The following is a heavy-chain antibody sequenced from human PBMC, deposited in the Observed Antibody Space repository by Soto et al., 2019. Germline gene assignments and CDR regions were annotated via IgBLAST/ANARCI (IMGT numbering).Heavy chain of an antibody. J-gene: IGHJ4*02. CDR1: GGSISSYY. D-gene: IGHD3-3*01. V-gene: IGHV4-39*01. CDR3: ARRSFVSLSAFDY. Sequence: SETLSLTCTVSGGSISSYYWSWIRQPPGKGLEWIGSIYYSGSTYYNPSLKSRVTISVDTSKDQFSLKLSSVTAADTAVYYCARRSFVSLSAFDYWGQGTLVTVSS. CDR2: IYYSGST.